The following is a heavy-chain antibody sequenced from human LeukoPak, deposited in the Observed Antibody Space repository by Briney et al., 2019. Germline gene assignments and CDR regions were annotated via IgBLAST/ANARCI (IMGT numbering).Heavy chain of an antibody. CDR2: IYYSGST. CDR1: GGSISSSSYY. J-gene: IGHJ5*02. Sequence: PSETLSLTCTVSGGSISSSSYYWGWIRQPPGKGLEWIGYIYYSGSTNYNPSLKSRVTISVDTSKNQFSLKLSSVTAADTAVYYCARGGASSEWFDPWGQGTLVTVSS. D-gene: IGHD6-25*01. V-gene: IGHV4-61*05. CDR3: ARGGASSEWFDP.